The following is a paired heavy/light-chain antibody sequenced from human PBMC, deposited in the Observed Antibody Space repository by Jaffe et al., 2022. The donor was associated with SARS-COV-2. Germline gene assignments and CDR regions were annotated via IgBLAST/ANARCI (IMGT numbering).Heavy chain of an antibody. V-gene: IGHV3-48*02. CDR3: ARPYCSGGSCYSRSAFNI. J-gene: IGHJ3*02. CDR2: ISSGSGSI. CDR1: GFTFSSYS. D-gene: IGHD2-15*01. Sequence: EVQLVESGGELVLPGGSLRLSCAASGFTFSSYSMNWVRQAPGKGLEWVSYISSGSGSIDYADSVKGRFTISRDNAKNSLYLQMNSLRDEDTAVYYCARPYCSGGSCYSRSAFNIWGQGTMVTVS.
Light chain of an antibody. CDR3: SSYTGSNNLV. V-gene: IGLV2-8*01. CDR1: SSDVGDYNY. J-gene: IGLJ2*01. CDR2: EVN. Sequence: QSALTQPPSASGSPGQSVTISCTGTSSDVGDYNYVSWYQQHPGKAPKLMIYEVNKRPSGVPDRFSGSKSGNAASLTVSGLQADDEADYYCSSYTGSNNLVFGGGTKLTVL.